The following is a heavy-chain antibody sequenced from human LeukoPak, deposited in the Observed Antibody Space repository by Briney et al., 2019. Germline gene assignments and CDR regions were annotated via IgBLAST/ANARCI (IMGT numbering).Heavy chain of an antibody. CDR1: GYTFTSYG. D-gene: IGHD3-22*01. CDR2: ISAYNGNT. CDR3: ARVPDYYDSSGYYCEDY. V-gene: IGHV1-18*01. J-gene: IGHJ4*02. Sequence: ASVKVSCKASGYTFTSYGIIWVRQAPGQGLEWMGWISAYNGNTNYAQKLQGRVTMTTDTSTSTAYMELRSLRSDDTAVYYCARVPDYYDSSGYYCEDYWGQGTLVTVSS.